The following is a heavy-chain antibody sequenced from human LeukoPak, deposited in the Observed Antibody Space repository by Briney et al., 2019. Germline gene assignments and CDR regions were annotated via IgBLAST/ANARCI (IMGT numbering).Heavy chain of an antibody. CDR2: ISYDGSNK. CDR1: GFTFSCYA. V-gene: IGHV3-30*04. J-gene: IGHJ4*02. D-gene: IGHD3-9*01. Sequence: PGRSLRLSCAASGFTFSCYAMHWVRQAPGKGLEWVAVISYDGSNKYYADSVKGRFTISRDNSKNTLYLKMNSLRAEDTAVYYCARAVYDILTGYYIDYWGQGTLVTASS. CDR3: ARAVYDILTGYYIDY.